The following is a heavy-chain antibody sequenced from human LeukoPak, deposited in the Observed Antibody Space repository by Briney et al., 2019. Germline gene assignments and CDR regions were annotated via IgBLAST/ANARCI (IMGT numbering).Heavy chain of an antibody. D-gene: IGHD3-22*01. CDR1: GGTFSSYA. J-gene: IGHJ4*02. CDR3: GVSYYDSSGYYPDY. CDR2: IIPIFGTA. V-gene: IGHV1-69*05. Sequence: SVKVSCKASGGTFSSYAISWVRQAPGQGLEWMGGIIPIFGTANYAQKFQGRVTITTDESTSTAYMELSSLRSEDKAVYYCGVSYYDSSGYYPDYWGQGTLVTVSS.